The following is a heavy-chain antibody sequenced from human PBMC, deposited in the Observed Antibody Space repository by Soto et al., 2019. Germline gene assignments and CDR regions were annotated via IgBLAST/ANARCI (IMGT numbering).Heavy chain of an antibody. V-gene: IGHV4-31*03. J-gene: IGHJ4*02. D-gene: IGHD6-13*01. CDR1: GGSINSGXYY. CDR3: ARGYRQSGYSSSWVFDY. CDR2: MYYSGSX. Sequence: QVQLRESGPGLVKPSQTLSLTCTVSGGSINSGXYYWNWIRQHPGKGLEWIGYMYYSGSXXYNPFLRSRVIISADTSENHFSLKLSSVTAADTAVYFCARGYRQSGYSSSWVFDYWGQGTLVNVSS.